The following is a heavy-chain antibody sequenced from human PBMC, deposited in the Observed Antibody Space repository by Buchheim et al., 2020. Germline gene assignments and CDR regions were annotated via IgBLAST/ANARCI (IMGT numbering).Heavy chain of an antibody. CDR3: ARGIHYYDSNGYNFDY. Sequence: QVQLQESGPGLVKPSQTLSLTCTVSGGSISSATYYWSWIRQHPGKGLEWIGYISYSGSTYYNPSLTSRVTIPVDTSKNQFSLKLGSVTAADAAVYYCARGIHYYDSNGYNFDYWGQGTL. V-gene: IGHV4-31*03. D-gene: IGHD3-22*01. CDR2: ISYSGST. J-gene: IGHJ4*02. CDR1: GGSISSATYY.